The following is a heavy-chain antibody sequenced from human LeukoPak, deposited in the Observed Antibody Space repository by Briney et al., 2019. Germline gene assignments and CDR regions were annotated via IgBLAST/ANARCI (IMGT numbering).Heavy chain of an antibody. V-gene: IGHV3-69-1*01. CDR2: ISSSSTM. CDR1: GFTFSNYN. CDR3: ARPVRIRNYYYMDV. Sequence: GGSLRLSCAASGFTFSNYNMNWVRQAPGKGLEWVSIISSSSTMHYADSVKGRFTISRDNAKNSLYLQMNSLRAEDTAVYYCARPVRIRNYYYMDVWGKGTTVTVSS. J-gene: IGHJ6*03. D-gene: IGHD1-1*01.